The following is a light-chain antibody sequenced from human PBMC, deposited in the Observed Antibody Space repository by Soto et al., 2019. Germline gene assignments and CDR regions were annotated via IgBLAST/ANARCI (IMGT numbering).Light chain of an antibody. V-gene: IGKV1-5*01. CDR1: QSISNW. CDR2: DAS. J-gene: IGKJ2*01. Sequence: DIQMTQSPSTLSASVGDRVTITCRASQSISNWLAWYQQKPGKAPKLLIYDASSLESGVPSRFSGSGSGTEFTLTISSLQPDDFATYYCQEYNRYSPRTFGQGTKVDIK. CDR3: QEYNRYSPRT.